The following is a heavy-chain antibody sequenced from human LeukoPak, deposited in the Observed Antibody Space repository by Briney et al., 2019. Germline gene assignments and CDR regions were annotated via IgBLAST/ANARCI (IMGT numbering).Heavy chain of an antibody. CDR2: ISGSGGST. CDR1: GFTLSCYA. V-gene: IGHV3-23*01. J-gene: IGHJ6*02. Sequence: PGGSLRLSCAASGFTLSCYAMSWVRQAPGKGLEWVSAISGSGGSTYYAESVKGRFTISRDNSKNTLYLQMNSLRAEDTAVYYCARSRGHYYYGMDVWGQGTTVTVSS. CDR3: ARSRGHYYYGMDV. D-gene: IGHD3-10*01.